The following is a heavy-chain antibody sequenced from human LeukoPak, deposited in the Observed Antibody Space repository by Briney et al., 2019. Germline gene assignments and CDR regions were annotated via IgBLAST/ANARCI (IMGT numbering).Heavy chain of an antibody. CDR1: GFTFTSSA. Sequence: PGGSLRLSCVASGFTFTSSAMSWVRQAPGKGLEWVSAISGRSGTTYYADSVKGRSTISRDNSKNTLYLQMNSLRAGDTAVYYCAKVGTVYFPLDFWGQGTLVTVSS. V-gene: IGHV3-23*01. CDR2: ISGRSGTT. CDR3: AKVGTVYFPLDF. D-gene: IGHD2/OR15-2a*01. J-gene: IGHJ4*02.